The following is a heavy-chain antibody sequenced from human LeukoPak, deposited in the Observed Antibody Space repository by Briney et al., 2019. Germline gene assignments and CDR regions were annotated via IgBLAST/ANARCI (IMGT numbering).Heavy chain of an antibody. Sequence: ASVKVSCMASGYAFTGYYMHWVRQAPGQGLEWMGWINPNSGGTNYAQKFQGRVTMTRNTTISTAYMELSRLRSDDTAVYYCARETLYSSGWYAFDYWGQGTLVTVSS. CDR2: INPNSGGT. V-gene: IGHV1-2*02. D-gene: IGHD6-19*01. CDR1: GYAFTGYY. J-gene: IGHJ4*02. CDR3: ARETLYSSGWYAFDY.